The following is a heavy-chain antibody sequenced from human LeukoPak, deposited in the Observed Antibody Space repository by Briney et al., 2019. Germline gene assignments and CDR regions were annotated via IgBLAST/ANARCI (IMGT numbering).Heavy chain of an antibody. V-gene: IGHV3-73*01. CDR3: TRRAWGSGWGAFDI. Sequence: GGSLRLSCAASGFAFSDSDMYWVRQAPGKGLEWVGRIRSKANHYATAYAVSVKGRFTISRDDSKNTAHLQMTRLKTEDTAVYYCTRRAWGSGWGAFDIWGQGTMVTVSS. J-gene: IGHJ3*02. D-gene: IGHD6-19*01. CDR1: GFAFSDSD. CDR2: IRSKANHYAT.